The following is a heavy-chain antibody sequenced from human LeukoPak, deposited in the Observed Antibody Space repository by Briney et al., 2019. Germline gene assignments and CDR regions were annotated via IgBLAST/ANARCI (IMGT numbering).Heavy chain of an antibody. CDR3: ARDNGVVVVAATGSFDI. V-gene: IGHV1-69*01. D-gene: IGHD2-15*01. CDR2: IIPIFGTA. CDR1: GGTFSSYA. Sequence: ASVKVSCKASGGTFSSYAISWVRQAPGQGLEWMGGIIPIFGTANYAQKFQGRVTITADESTSTAYMELSSLRSEDTAVYYCARDNGVVVVAATGSFDIWGQGTMVTVSS. J-gene: IGHJ3*02.